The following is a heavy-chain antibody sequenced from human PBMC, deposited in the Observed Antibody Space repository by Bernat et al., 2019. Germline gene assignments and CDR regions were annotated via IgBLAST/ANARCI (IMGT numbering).Heavy chain of an antibody. V-gene: IGHV3-7*03. D-gene: IGHD3-10*02. CDR1: GFSFSSYT. CDR3: TRGGMFYFDF. CDR2: MKEDGSNI. J-gene: IGHJ4*02. Sequence: EVQLVESGGGLVQPGGSLRLSCAASGFSFSSYTMSWVRQAPGKGLAWVASMKEDGSNIYYVDSVKGRFTISRDNAENSLYLQMNSLRAEDTAVYYCTRGGMFYFDFWGQGILVTVSS.